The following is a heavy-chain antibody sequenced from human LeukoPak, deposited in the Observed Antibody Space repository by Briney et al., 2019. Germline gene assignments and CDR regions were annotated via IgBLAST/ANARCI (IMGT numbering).Heavy chain of an antibody. CDR2: IIPIFGTA. J-gene: IGHJ6*03. CDR1: GGTFSSYA. D-gene: IGHD6-6*01. CDR3: ARDRGPRSSSGDFRDTLAFGHHYYMDV. V-gene: IGHV1-69*06. Sequence: SVKVSCKASGGTFSSYAISWVRQAPGQGLEWMGGIIPIFGTANYAQKFQGRVTITADKSTSTAYMELSRLRSDDTAVYYCARDRGPRSSSGDFRDTLAFGHHYYMDVWGKGTTVTVSS.